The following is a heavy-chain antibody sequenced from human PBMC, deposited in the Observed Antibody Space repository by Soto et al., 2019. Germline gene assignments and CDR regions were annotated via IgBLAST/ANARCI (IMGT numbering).Heavy chain of an antibody. CDR1: GFTFSSYG. Sequence: GGSLRLSCAASGFTFSSYGMHWVRQAPGKGLEWVAVIWYDGSNKYYADSVKGRFTISRDNSKNTLYLQMNSLRAEDTAVYYCARDDTPIVVVPAAIRWGYYYYGMDVWGQGTTVTVSS. J-gene: IGHJ6*02. D-gene: IGHD2-2*01. CDR3: ARDDTPIVVVPAAIRWGYYYYGMDV. V-gene: IGHV3-33*01. CDR2: IWYDGSNK.